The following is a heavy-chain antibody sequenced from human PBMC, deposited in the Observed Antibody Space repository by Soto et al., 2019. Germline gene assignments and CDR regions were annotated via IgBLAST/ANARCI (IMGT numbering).Heavy chain of an antibody. Sequence: KPSETLSLTCTVSGASVTSDDYYWSWIRQPPGKGLEWIGYIYHSGSTYYNPSLKSRVSISIHTSQNQFSLKLTPLTAADTAVYYCARDPIFYYASSGYGGSYFDYWGQGSRVTVSS. V-gene: IGHV4-30-4*01. D-gene: IGHD3-22*01. CDR3: ARDPIFYYASSGYGGSYFDY. J-gene: IGHJ4*02. CDR1: GASVTSDDYY. CDR2: IYHSGST.